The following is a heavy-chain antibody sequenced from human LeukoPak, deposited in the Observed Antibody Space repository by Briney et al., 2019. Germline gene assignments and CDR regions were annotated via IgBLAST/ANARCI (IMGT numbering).Heavy chain of an antibody. CDR1: GLTFNTYA. D-gene: IGHD2/OR15-2a*01. V-gene: IGHV3-30*07. J-gene: IGHJ4*02. Sequence: GGSLRLSCAASGLTFNTYAMHWVRQAPGKGLEWVAVISYDGSKKFYADSVKGRFTISRDKLNDMLYLQMSSLRDDDTDVYYCTRSGRGAFFKAYFDYWGQGTLVTVSS. CDR3: TRSGRGAFFKAYFDY. CDR2: ISYDGSKK.